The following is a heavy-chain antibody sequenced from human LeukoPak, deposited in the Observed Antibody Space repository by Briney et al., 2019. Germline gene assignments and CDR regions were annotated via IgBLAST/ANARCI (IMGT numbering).Heavy chain of an antibody. D-gene: IGHD1-26*01. CDR3: AKGHGWEASYYYYYMDV. CDR1: GFTFSGSA. V-gene: IGHV3-73*01. Sequence: PGGSLRLSCAASGFTFSGSAMHWVRQASGKGLEWVGRIRSKANIYATAYAASVKGRFTISRDDSKNTTYLQMNSLRAEDTAVYYCAKGHGWEASYYYYYMDVWGKGTTVTISS. CDR2: IRSKANIYAT. J-gene: IGHJ6*03.